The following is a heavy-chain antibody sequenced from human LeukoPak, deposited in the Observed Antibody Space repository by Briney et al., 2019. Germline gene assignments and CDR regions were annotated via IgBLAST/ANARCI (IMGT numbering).Heavy chain of an antibody. CDR3: AKRRMNIVVVPAAFDY. J-gene: IGHJ4*02. CDR1: GFTFSSYW. CDR2: INSDGSST. D-gene: IGHD2-2*01. V-gene: IGHV3-74*01. Sequence: PGGSLRLSCAASGFTFSSYWMHWVRQAPGKGLVWVSRINSDGSSTSYADSVKGRFTISRDNSKNTLYLQMNSLRAEDTAVYYCAKRRMNIVVVPAAFDYWGQGTLVTVSS.